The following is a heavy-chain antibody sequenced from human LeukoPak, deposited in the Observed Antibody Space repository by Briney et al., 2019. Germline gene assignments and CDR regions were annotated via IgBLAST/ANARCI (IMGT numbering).Heavy chain of an antibody. CDR2: ISAYNGNT. Sequence: ASVKVSCKASGYSFTSYGISWVRQAPGQGLELMGWISAYNGNTNYAQKFQGRVTMTTDTSTRTAYMELRSLRSDDTAVYYCARVGVAGNAGWVHWGQGTLVTVSS. J-gene: IGHJ4*02. D-gene: IGHD6-19*01. V-gene: IGHV1-18*01. CDR1: GYSFTSYG. CDR3: ARVGVAGNAGWVH.